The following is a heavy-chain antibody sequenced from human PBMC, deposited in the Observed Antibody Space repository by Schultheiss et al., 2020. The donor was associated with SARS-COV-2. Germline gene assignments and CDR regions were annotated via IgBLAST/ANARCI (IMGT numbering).Heavy chain of an antibody. J-gene: IGHJ5*02. CDR1: GGSISSGGYY. Sequence: SQTLSLTCPVSGGSISSGGYYWSWIRQHPGKGLEWIGYIYYSGSTYYNPSLKSRVTISVDTSKNQFSLKLSSVTAADTAVYYCAREVDGYSYGFNWFDPWGQGTLVTVSS. CDR2: IYYSGST. D-gene: IGHD5-18*01. V-gene: IGHV4-31*03. CDR3: AREVDGYSYGFNWFDP.